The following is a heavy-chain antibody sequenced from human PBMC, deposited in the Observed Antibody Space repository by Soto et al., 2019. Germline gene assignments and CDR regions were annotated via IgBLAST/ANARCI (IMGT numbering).Heavy chain of an antibody. D-gene: IGHD2-2*01. CDR3: AGRCDSTTCLGHFDY. J-gene: IGHJ4*02. CDR1: GGTFNNYV. Sequence: QVQLVQSGAEVKKPGSSVKVSCKASGGTFNNYVVNWVRQAPGQGPEWMGGILPIFATANYAQKFQGRVTITADKSTSTAYMELTSLRSEDTAVYYCAGRCDSTTCLGHFDYWGQGTLVTVAS. V-gene: IGHV1-69*06. CDR2: ILPIFATA.